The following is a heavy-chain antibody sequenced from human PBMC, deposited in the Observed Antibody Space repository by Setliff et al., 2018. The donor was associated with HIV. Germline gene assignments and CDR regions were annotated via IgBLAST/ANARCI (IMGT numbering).Heavy chain of an antibody. CDR1: GGSISSNNYY. V-gene: IGHV4-39*07. Sequence: PSETLSLTCTVSGGSISSNNYYWGWIRQSPGKGLEWFGSIYYSGNAYYNPSLKSRLTISMDTSKNQFSLKLNSVTAADTAVYYCARGSCSTISCSVRVGKDAFDILGQGRTVPGSS. CDR3: ARGSCSTISCSVRVGKDAFDI. CDR2: IYYSGNA. D-gene: IGHD2-2*01. J-gene: IGHJ3*02.